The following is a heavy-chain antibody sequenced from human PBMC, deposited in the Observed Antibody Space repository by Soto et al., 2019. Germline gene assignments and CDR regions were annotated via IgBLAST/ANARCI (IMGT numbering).Heavy chain of an antibody. V-gene: IGHV1-18*01. Sequence: ASVKVSCKASGYVFISYGISWVRQAPGQGLEWMGWISRHNGNTNYAQKFQGRVTMTTDASTSTAYMELRSLRSDDTAVYYCVRDLDGSGSYYTDYWRQGTLVTVSS. CDR2: ISRHNGNT. D-gene: IGHD3-10*01. J-gene: IGHJ4*02. CDR1: GYVFISYG. CDR3: VRDLDGSGSYYTDY.